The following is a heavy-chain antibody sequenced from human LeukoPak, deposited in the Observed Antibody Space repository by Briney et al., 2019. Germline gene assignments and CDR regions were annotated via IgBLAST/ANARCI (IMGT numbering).Heavy chain of an antibody. D-gene: IGHD2-21*01. Sequence: GGSLGLSCSASGFTFSSYAMHWVRQAPGKGLQYVSGISTNAGRTYYAESVKGRFTISRDNSKNTLYLQMSSLRAEDTAVYFCPLPALGYWGQGALVTVSS. J-gene: IGHJ4*02. V-gene: IGHV3-64D*08. CDR1: GFTFSSYA. CDR3: PLPALGY. CDR2: ISTNAGRT.